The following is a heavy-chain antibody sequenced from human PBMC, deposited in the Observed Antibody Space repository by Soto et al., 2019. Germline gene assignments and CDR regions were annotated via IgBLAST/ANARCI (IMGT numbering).Heavy chain of an antibody. CDR3: ARDEASSSRIYYYYYMDV. Sequence: SQTLSLTCAISGDSVSSNSAAWNWIRQSPSRGLEWLGRTYYRSKWYNDYAVSVKSRITINPDTSKNQFSLQLNSVTPEDTAVYYCARDEASSSRIYYYYYMDVWGKGTTVTVSS. D-gene: IGHD6-13*01. J-gene: IGHJ6*03. CDR1: GDSVSSNSAA. CDR2: TYYRSKWYN. V-gene: IGHV6-1*01.